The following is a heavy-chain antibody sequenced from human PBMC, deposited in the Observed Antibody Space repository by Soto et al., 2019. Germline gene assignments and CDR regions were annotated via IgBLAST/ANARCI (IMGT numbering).Heavy chain of an antibody. D-gene: IGHD3-16*01. Sequence: EVQLVEPGGGLAKPGGSLRLSCAASGCTFSDAWMNWVRQAPGKGLEWVGRIKSKVAGGTTDYAAPVKGRFIISRDDSKNTLYLQMNSLKIEDTAVYYCLGRGCWAQGTLVTVSS. V-gene: IGHV3-15*07. CDR1: GCTFSDAW. J-gene: IGHJ4*02. CDR3: LGRGC. CDR2: IKSKVAGGTT.